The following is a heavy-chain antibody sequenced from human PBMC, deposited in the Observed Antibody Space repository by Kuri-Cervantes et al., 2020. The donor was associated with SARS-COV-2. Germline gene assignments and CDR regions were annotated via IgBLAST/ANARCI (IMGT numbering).Heavy chain of an antibody. CDR3: ARRLYSSGWYDS. CDR2: IDPTDSYA. D-gene: IGHD6-19*01. V-gene: IGHV5-10-1*01. J-gene: IGHJ5*01. CDR1: GYSFTSYW. Sequence: GGSLRLSCKGSGYSFTSYWITWVRQMPGKGLEWMGRIDPTDSYANYSPSFQGHVTISADKSISTAYLHWNSLKASDTAMYYCARRLYSSGWYDSWGQGTLVTVSS.